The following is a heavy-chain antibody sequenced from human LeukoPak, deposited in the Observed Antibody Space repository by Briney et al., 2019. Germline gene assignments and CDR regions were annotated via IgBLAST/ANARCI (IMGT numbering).Heavy chain of an antibody. Sequence: PGGSLRLSCAASGFTFSSYAMHWVRQAPGKGLEWVAVISYDGSSKYYADSVKGRFTISRDNSKNTLYLQMNSLRAEDTAVYYCARALGVDWFDPWGQGTLVTVSS. D-gene: IGHD3-10*01. V-gene: IGHV3-30*04. J-gene: IGHJ5*02. CDR1: GFTFSSYA. CDR3: ARALGVDWFDP. CDR2: ISYDGSSK.